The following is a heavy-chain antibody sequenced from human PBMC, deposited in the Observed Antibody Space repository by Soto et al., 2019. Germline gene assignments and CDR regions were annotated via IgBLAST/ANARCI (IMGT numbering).Heavy chain of an antibody. CDR3: AKRGTTVTTSVWY. CDR2: IYSGGVT. V-gene: IGHV3-66*01. J-gene: IGHJ4*02. CDR1: GFTVSNNY. D-gene: IGHD4-17*01. Sequence: EVQLVESGGGLVQPGGSLRLSCAASGFTVSNNYMCWVRQAPGKGLEWVSLIYSGGVTHYADSVRGRFTISRDNSRNTLYLQMNSLRADDTAVYYCAKRGTTVTTSVWYWGQGTLVTVSS.